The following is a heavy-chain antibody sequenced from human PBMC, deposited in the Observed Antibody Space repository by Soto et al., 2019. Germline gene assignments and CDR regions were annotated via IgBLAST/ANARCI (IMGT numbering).Heavy chain of an antibody. CDR3: ARDPELAFLAYMDV. D-gene: IGHD3-3*02. CDR2: ISSSSSYI. Sequence: GGSLRLSCAASGFTFSSYSMNWVRQAPGKGLEWVSSISSSSSYIYYADSVKGRFTISRDNAKNSLYLQMNSLRAEDTAVSYCARDPELAFLAYMDVWGKGTTVTVSS. CDR1: GFTFSSYS. V-gene: IGHV3-21*01. J-gene: IGHJ6*03.